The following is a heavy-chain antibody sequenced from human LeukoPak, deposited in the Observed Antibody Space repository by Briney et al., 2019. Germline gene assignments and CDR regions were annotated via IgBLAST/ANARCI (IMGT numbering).Heavy chain of an antibody. Sequence: PGGYLRLYCAASGFTFSTYGMHWVRQAPGRGLEWVAVISYDGSNKYYADSVKGRFTISRDNSKNTLYLQMNSLGAEDTAVYYCAKVFFSGSYYAASDYWGQGTLVTVSS. CDR1: GFTFSTYG. D-gene: IGHD1-26*01. V-gene: IGHV3-30*18. CDR3: AKVFFSGSYYAASDY. CDR2: ISYDGSNK. J-gene: IGHJ4*02.